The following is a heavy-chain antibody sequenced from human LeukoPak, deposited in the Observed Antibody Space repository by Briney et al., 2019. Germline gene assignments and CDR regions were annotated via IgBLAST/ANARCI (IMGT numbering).Heavy chain of an antibody. CDR3: AREGRGSSSWDC. CDR2: ISSSGNTT. J-gene: IGHJ4*02. V-gene: IGHV3-11*01. Sequence: GGSLRLSCAASGFTFRDHYMSWIRQAPGKGLEWVSYISSSGNTTYYADSMKGRFTISRDNAKNSLYLQMNSLRVEDTAVYYCAREGRGSSSWDCWGQGTLVTVSS. CDR1: GFTFRDHY. D-gene: IGHD6-13*01.